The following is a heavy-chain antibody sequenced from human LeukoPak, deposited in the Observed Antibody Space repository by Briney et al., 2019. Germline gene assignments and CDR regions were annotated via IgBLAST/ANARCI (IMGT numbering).Heavy chain of an antibody. V-gene: IGHV4-39*01. D-gene: IGHD3-10*01. CDR3: ARYVVYGSGKYYFDY. Sequence: ASETLSLTCTVSGGSVSSTTYYWSWIRQPPGKGLEWIASINYSGSTYYNPSLKSRVTISVDTSENQFSLKLSSVTAADTAVYYCARYVVYGSGKYYFDYWGQGTLVTVSS. CDR1: GGSVSSTTYY. J-gene: IGHJ4*02. CDR2: INYSGST.